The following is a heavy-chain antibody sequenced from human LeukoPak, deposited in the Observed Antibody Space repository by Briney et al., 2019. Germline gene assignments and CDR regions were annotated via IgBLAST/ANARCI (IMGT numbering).Heavy chain of an antibody. CDR1: GFTFSSYG. Sequence: GGSLRLSCAASGFTFSSYGMHWVRQAPGKGLEWVAVISYDGSNKYYADSVKGRFTISRDNSKNTLYLQMNSLRAEDTAVYYCAKVYGIVGAFDYWGQGTLVTVSS. CDR2: ISYDGSNK. J-gene: IGHJ4*02. CDR3: AKVYGIVGAFDY. D-gene: IGHD1-26*01. V-gene: IGHV3-30*18.